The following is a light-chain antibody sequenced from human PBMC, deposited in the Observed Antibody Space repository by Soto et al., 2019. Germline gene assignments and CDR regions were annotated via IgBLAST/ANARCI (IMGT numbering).Light chain of an antibody. Sequence: DIQMTQSPSSLSASVGDRVTITCQARKDIKNYLNWYQQKPGKAPKVLIYEASSLATGVPSRFSGVGSETHFTFAICSLQPEDVATCYCQRYVNLPLSFGGGTKVEVK. CDR1: KDIKNY. V-gene: IGKV1-33*01. CDR3: QRYVNLPLS. CDR2: EAS. J-gene: IGKJ4*01.